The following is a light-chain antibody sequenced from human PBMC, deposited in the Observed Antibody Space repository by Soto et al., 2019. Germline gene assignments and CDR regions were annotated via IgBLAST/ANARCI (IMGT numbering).Light chain of an antibody. CDR3: QQYGSSLIT. CDR2: SSS. CDR1: QSVSSSY. Sequence: EIVLTQSPGSLSLSPGERATLSCRASQSVSSSYLAWYQQKTGQAPRLLIYSSSIRATGIPDRFSGSGSGTDFTLTISRLEPEDFAVYYCQQYGSSLITFGQGTRREIK. V-gene: IGKV3-20*01. J-gene: IGKJ5*01.